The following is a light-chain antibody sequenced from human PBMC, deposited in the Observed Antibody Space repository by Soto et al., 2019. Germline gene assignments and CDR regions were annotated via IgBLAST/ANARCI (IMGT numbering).Light chain of an antibody. CDR3: QQYYSTPQT. CDR2: WAS. CDR1: QIVLYSSNNKNY. V-gene: IGKV4-1*01. J-gene: IGKJ1*01. Sequence: DIVMTQSTASLAVSLGERATINCKSSQIVLYSSNNKNYLAWYQQKPGQPPKLLIYWASTRESGVPDRFSGSGSGTDFTLTISSLQAEDVAVYYCQQYYSTPQTFGQGTKVDIK.